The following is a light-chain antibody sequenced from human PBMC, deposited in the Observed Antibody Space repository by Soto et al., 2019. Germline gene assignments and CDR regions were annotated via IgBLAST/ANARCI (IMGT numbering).Light chain of an antibody. CDR2: GAS. J-gene: IGKJ1*01. Sequence: DIVMTQSPATLSVSPGERATLSCRASQSVSSNLAWYQHKPGQAPRLLIYGASTRATGIPARFSGSGSGTEFTLTISILQFEDFAVYYCQRYSLWPPWTFGQRTKVDIK. CDR3: QRYSLWPPWT. CDR1: QSVSSN. V-gene: IGKV3-15*01.